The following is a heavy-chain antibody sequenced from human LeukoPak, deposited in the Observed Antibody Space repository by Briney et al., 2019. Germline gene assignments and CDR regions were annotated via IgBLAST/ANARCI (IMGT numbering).Heavy chain of an antibody. CDR2: ISRSGSTI. CDR3: ARYCSGGSCYYYYYGMDV. Sequence: GGSLRLSCAASTFTFSSYEMNWVRQAPGKGLEWISYISRSGSTIYYADSVKGRFTISRDNAKNSLYLQMNSLRAEDTAVYYCARYCSGGSCYYYYYGMDVWGKGTTVTVSS. CDR1: TFTFSSYE. V-gene: IGHV3-48*03. D-gene: IGHD2-15*01. J-gene: IGHJ6*04.